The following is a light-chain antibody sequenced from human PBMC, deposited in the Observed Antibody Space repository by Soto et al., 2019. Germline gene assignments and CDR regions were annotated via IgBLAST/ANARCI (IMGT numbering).Light chain of an antibody. CDR2: DND. CDR3: GTWDDRLDGNYV. CDR1: SSNIGDNY. Sequence: HSVLTQPPSVSAAPGQQVTISCSGSSSNIGDNYVSWYQHLPGTAPKLVVYDNDRRPSGIPGRFSGSKSGTSATLVITGLQTGDEADYYCGTWDDRLDGNYVFGTGTKLTVL. V-gene: IGLV1-51*01. J-gene: IGLJ1*01.